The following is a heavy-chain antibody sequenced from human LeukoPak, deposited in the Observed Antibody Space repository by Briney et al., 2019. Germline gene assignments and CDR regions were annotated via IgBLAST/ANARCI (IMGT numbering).Heavy chain of an antibody. J-gene: IGHJ4*02. CDR2: IYTSGST. D-gene: IGHD6-6*01. Sequence: SETLSLTCTVSGGSISSYYWCWIRQPAGKGLEWIGRIYTSGSTNYNPSLKSRVTMSVDTSKNQFSLKLGSVTAADTAVYYCARVFEYSSSSFLFDYWGQGTLVTVSS. V-gene: IGHV4-4*07. CDR3: ARVFEYSSSSFLFDY. CDR1: GGSISSYY.